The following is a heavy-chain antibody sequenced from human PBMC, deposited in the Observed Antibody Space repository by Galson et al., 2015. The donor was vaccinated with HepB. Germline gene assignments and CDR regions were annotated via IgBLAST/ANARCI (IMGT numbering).Heavy chain of an antibody. CDR3: ARMLKDYSERIVSGMDV. CDR2: IVPIFGTT. CDR1: GGTFSSYG. Sequence: SVKVSCKASGGTFSSYGISWVRQAPGQGLEWMGGIVPIFGTTNYAQNFQGRVSITADESTSTSYMELSSLRSEDTAVYYCARMLKDYSERIVSGMDVWGQGTTVTVSS. V-gene: IGHV1-69*13. D-gene: IGHD3-22*01. J-gene: IGHJ6*02.